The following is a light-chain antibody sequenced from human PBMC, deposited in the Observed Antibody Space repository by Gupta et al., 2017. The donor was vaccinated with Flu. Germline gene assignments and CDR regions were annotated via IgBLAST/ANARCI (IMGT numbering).Light chain of an antibody. V-gene: IGLV3-10*01. CDR1: ALPKKY. CDR3: YSTDTSGNHRV. J-gene: IGLJ3*02. CDR2: EDR. Sequence: SYELTQPPSVSVSPGQTARITCSGDALPKKYAYWYQQKSGQAPVLIIYEDRKRPSGIPERFSGSGSGTMATLTISGAQVEDEADYYCYSTDTSGNHRVFGGGTNLTVL.